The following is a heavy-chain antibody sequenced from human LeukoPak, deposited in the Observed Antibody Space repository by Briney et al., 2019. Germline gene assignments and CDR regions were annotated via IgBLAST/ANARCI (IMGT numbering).Heavy chain of an antibody. D-gene: IGHD2-2*01. J-gene: IGHJ4*02. CDR1: GFTFSSYI. Sequence: KPGGSLRLSCAASGFTFSSYIMNWVRQAPGKGLEWVSSISSSSSYIYYADSVKGRFTISRDNAKNSLYLQMNSLRAEDTAVYYCARDRDIVVVPAAYNDYWGQGTLVTVSS. V-gene: IGHV3-21*01. CDR3: ARDRDIVVVPAAYNDY. CDR2: ISSSSSYI.